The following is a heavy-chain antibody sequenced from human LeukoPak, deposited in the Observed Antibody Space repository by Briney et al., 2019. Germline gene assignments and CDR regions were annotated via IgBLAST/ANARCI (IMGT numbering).Heavy chain of an antibody. CDR2: IYHSGNT. CDR3: ARYYYDSPFDF. Sequence: PSETLSLTCAVSGVSISSNNWWSWVRQPPGKGLEWIGEIYHSGNTNFNPSLRSRVTMSVDKSKNQFSLRLRSVTAADTAVYYCARYYYDSPFDFWGQGTLVTVSS. CDR1: GVSISSNNW. V-gene: IGHV4-4*02. D-gene: IGHD3-22*01. J-gene: IGHJ4*02.